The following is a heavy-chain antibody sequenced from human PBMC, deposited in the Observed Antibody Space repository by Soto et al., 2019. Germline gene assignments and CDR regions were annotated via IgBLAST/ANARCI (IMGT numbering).Heavy chain of an antibody. V-gene: IGHV3-74*01. Sequence: GGSLGLSCAASGFTFGNYWMHWVRQAPGKGLEWVSRMNSDGSTTNYADSVKGRFTVSRDNARNTLHLQMNSLRAEDTAVYYCATAEVDYWGQGTLVTVSS. CDR1: GFTFGNYW. CDR2: MNSDGSTT. J-gene: IGHJ4*02. CDR3: ATAEVDY.